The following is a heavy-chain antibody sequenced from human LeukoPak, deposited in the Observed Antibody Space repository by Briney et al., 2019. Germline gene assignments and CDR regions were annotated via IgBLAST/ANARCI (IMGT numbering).Heavy chain of an antibody. J-gene: IGHJ4*02. V-gene: IGHV3-30-3*01. CDR3: ARDRDSSGWYCIGY. Sequence: SCKASGYTFSSYAMHWVRQAPGKGLEWVAVISYDGSNKYYADSVKGRFTISRDNSKNTLYLQMNSLRAEDTAVYYCARDRDSSGWYCIGYWGQGTLVTVSS. CDR1: GYTFSSYA. CDR2: ISYDGSNK. D-gene: IGHD6-19*01.